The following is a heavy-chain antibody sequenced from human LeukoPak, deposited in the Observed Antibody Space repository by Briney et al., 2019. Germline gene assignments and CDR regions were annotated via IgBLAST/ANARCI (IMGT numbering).Heavy chain of an antibody. Sequence: GASVKVSCKASGYTFTSYDINWVRQATGQGLEWMGWMNPNSGNTGYAQKFQGRVTMIRNTSISTAYMELSSLRSEDTAVYYCARVIMVRGVIKSYNWFDPWGQGTLVTVSS. CDR1: GYTFTSYD. V-gene: IGHV1-8*01. J-gene: IGHJ5*02. D-gene: IGHD3-10*01. CDR3: ARVIMVRGVIKSYNWFDP. CDR2: MNPNSGNT.